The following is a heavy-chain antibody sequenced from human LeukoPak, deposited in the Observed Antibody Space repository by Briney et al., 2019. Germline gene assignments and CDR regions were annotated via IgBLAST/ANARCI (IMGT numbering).Heavy chain of an antibody. V-gene: IGHV3-23*01. Sequence: XGSLRLSCAASGFTFSSYAMSWVRQAPGKGREWVSAISGSGGSTYYADSVKGRFTISRDNSKNTLSLQMNTLRAEDTAVYYCAKDPYYDFWSGYYRFDYWGQGTLVTVSS. CDR1: GFTFSSYA. D-gene: IGHD3-3*01. CDR2: ISGSGGST. J-gene: IGHJ4*02. CDR3: AKDPYYDFWSGYYRFDY.